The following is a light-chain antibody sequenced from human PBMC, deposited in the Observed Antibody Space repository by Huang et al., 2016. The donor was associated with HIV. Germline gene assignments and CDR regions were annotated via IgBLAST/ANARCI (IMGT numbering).Light chain of an antibody. Sequence: DIVMTRSPDSLAVSLGERATINCRSTQSLLDSSLNKDKLAWYQQKPGQPPRLLIYWASTRESAVPDRISGSGSGTDFTLTISSLQAEDVAVYYCQQYYRTPLTFGGGTKVEIK. V-gene: IGKV4-1*01. CDR3: QQYYRTPLT. J-gene: IGKJ4*01. CDR2: WAS. CDR1: QSLLDSSLNKDK.